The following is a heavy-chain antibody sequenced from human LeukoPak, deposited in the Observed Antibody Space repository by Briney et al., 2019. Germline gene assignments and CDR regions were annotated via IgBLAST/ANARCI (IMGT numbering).Heavy chain of an antibody. D-gene: IGHD3-16*02. V-gene: IGHV3-64*01. CDR1: GFSFSSSA. Sequence: PGGSLTLSCAASGFSFSSSAMHCVRQPPGKGLEYVSAISSHGGSTYYANSVKGRFTISRDNSKNTLYLQMGSLRAEDMAVYYCARGLMITFGGVIDPYYYYMDVWGKGTTVTVSS. CDR3: ARGLMITFGGVIDPYYYYMDV. CDR2: ISSHGGST. J-gene: IGHJ6*03.